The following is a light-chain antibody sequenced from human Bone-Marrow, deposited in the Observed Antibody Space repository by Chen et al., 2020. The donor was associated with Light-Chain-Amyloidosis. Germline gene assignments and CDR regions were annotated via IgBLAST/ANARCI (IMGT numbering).Light chain of an antibody. CDR1: NIGSTS. V-gene: IGLV3-21*02. CDR3: QVWDRGSDRPV. CDR2: DDS. J-gene: IGLJ3*02. Sequence: SYVLTQPSSVSVAPGQTATIACGGNNIGSTSVHWYQQTPGQAPLLVVYDDSDRPSGIPERLSGSNFGNSATLTLSRVEAGDEADYYCQVWDRGSDRPVFGGGTTLTVL.